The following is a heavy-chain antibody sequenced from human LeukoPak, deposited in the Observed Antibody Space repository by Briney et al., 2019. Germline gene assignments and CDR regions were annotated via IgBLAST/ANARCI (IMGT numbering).Heavy chain of an antibody. D-gene: IGHD3-22*01. CDR1: GGSISSSSYY. Sequence: SETLSLTCTVSGGSISSSSYYWGWIRQPPGKGLEWIGSIYYSGSTYYNPSLKSRVTISVDTSKNQFSLKLRSVTAADTAVYYCARYSDIYYYHSSGYYYVGGFDYWGQGTLVTVSS. V-gene: IGHV4-39*01. CDR2: IYYSGST. J-gene: IGHJ4*02. CDR3: ARYSDIYYYHSSGYYYVGGFDY.